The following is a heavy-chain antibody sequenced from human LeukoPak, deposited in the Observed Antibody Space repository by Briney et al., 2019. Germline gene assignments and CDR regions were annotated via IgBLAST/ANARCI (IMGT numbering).Heavy chain of an antibody. CDR1: GYTFTGYY. CDR2: INPNSGGT. Sequence: ASVKVSCKASGYTFTGYYMHWVRQAPGQGLEWMGWINPNSGGTNYAQKFQGRVTMTRDTSISTAYMELSRLRSDDTAVYYCARVSYYDSSGGGRGYFDYWGQGTLVTVSS. V-gene: IGHV1-2*02. CDR3: ARVSYYDSSGGGRGYFDY. D-gene: IGHD3-22*01. J-gene: IGHJ4*02.